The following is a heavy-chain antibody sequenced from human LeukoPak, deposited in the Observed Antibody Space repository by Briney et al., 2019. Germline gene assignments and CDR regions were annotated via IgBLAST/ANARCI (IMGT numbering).Heavy chain of an antibody. CDR3: ARGVEAAAGYDYYYGMDV. Sequence: ASVKVSCKASGGTFSSYAISWVRQAPGQGLEWMGGIIPIFGTANYAQKFQGRVTITADKSTSTAYMELSSLRSEDTAVYYCARGVEAAAGYDYYYGMDVWGQGTTVTVSS. CDR1: GGTFSSYA. D-gene: IGHD6-13*01. V-gene: IGHV1-69*06. J-gene: IGHJ6*02. CDR2: IIPIFGTA.